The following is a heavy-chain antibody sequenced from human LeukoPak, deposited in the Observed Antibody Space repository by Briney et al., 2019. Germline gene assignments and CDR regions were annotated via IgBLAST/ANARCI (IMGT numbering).Heavy chain of an antibody. J-gene: IGHJ4*02. V-gene: IGHV4-59*01. CDR2: IYYRWCT. CDR1: GGSISSYY. CDR3: ARDRYYFNF. Sequence: SETLSLTCTVSGGSISSYYWSWIRQPPGKGLEWSGYIYYRWCTNYNPSLKSRVSISVDTSKNQFSLKVNSVPAADTAVYYCARDRYYFNFWGQGSLVTVSS. D-gene: IGHD1-14*01.